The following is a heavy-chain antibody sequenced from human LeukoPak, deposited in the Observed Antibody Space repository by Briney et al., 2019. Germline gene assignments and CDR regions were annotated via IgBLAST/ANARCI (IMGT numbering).Heavy chain of an antibody. Sequence: ASVTVSCKASGYTFSSYGITWVRQAPGQGLEWMGWINPYNGNTNYAQKLQGRVTMTTDTSTSTAYMELRSLRSDDTAVYYCASGTLVRGVIAFDYWGQGTLVTVS. V-gene: IGHV1-18*01. J-gene: IGHJ4*02. CDR1: GYTFSSYG. CDR2: INPYNGNT. CDR3: ASGTLVRGVIAFDY. D-gene: IGHD3-10*01.